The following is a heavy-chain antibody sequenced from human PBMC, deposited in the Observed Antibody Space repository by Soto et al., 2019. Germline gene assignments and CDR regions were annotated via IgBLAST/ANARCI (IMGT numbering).Heavy chain of an antibody. D-gene: IGHD4-17*01. CDR1: GFTFSNAW. Sequence: GGSLRLSCAASGFTFSNAWMNWVRHAPGKGLEWVGRIKSKTDGGTTDYAAPVKGRFTISRDDSKNTLYLQMNSLKTEDTAVYYCTTPTTVTTSPYYYYYGMDVWGQGTTVTVSS. J-gene: IGHJ6*02. CDR2: IKSKTDGGTT. V-gene: IGHV3-15*07. CDR3: TTPTTVTTSPYYYYYGMDV.